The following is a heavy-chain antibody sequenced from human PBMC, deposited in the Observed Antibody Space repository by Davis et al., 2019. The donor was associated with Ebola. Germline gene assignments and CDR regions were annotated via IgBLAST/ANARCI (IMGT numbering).Heavy chain of an antibody. D-gene: IGHD6-19*01. V-gene: IGHV3-23*01. CDR2: ITSSGGST. CDR1: GLIVSDNY. CDR3: AKGGSGWPSDYSYGMGV. J-gene: IGHJ6*04. Sequence: GESLKISCAASGLIVSDNYMSWVRQAPGKGLEWVSAITSSGGSTYYADSVKGRFTISRDNSKNTLYLQMNSLTVEDTAVYYCAKGGSGWPSDYSYGMGVWGKGTTVTVSS.